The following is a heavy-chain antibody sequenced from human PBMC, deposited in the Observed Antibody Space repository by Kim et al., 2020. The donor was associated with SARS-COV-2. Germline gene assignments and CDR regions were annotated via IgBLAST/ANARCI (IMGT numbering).Heavy chain of an antibody. D-gene: IGHD2-21*02. CDR1: GFTFSDHY. Sequence: GGSLRLSCAASGFTFSDHYMNWIRQAPGKGLEGVSYISGTSSHTNYADSVKGRFTISRDNAKNSLYLQMNSLRAEDTAVFYCARAYCGGDCYSSFIYYNGLDVWGQGTTVTVSS. V-gene: IGHV3-11*06. CDR3: ARAYCGGDCYSSFIYYNGLDV. J-gene: IGHJ6*02. CDR2: ISGTSSHT.